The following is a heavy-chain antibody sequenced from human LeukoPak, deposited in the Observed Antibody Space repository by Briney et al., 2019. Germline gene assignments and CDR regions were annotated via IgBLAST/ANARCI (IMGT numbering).Heavy chain of an antibody. D-gene: IGHD6-13*01. CDR3: AKGWDSSSWSPMDV. Sequence: ETLSLTCAVYGGSFSGYYWSWIRQPPGKGLEWVSAISGSGGSTYYADSAKGRFTISRDNSKNTLYLQMNSLRAEDTAVYYCAKGWDSSSWSPMDVWGQGTTVTVSS. J-gene: IGHJ6*02. V-gene: IGHV3-23*01. CDR2: ISGSGGST. CDR1: GGSFSGYY.